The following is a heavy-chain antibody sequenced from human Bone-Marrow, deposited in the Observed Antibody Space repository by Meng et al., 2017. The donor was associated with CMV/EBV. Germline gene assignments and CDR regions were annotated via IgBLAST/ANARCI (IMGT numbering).Heavy chain of an antibody. CDR3: ARNLYGDYFYFDY. CDR1: VGSRGSGDW. V-gene: IGHV4-4*02. Sequence: VSVGSRGSGDWWGWVRQPPGKGLEWIGEIYHSGTTNYNPSLKSRVTISIDTSKNQFSLKLNSVTAADTAVYYCARNLYGDYFYFDYWGQGTLVTVSS. D-gene: IGHD4-17*01. J-gene: IGHJ4*02. CDR2: IYHSGTT.